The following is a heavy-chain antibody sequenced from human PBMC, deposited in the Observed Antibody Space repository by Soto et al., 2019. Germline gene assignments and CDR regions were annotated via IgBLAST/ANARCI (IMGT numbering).Heavy chain of an antibody. CDR3: ARDPGYRGYDYYYSGMDA. Sequence: GGSLRLSCAASGFTFSSYGMHWVRQAPGKGLEWVAVIWYDGSNKYYADSVKGRFTISRDNSKNTLYLQMNRLRAEDTAVYYCARDPGYRGYDYYYSGMDAWGQGTTVTVSS. CDR1: GFTFSSYG. D-gene: IGHD5-12*01. V-gene: IGHV3-33*01. J-gene: IGHJ6*02. CDR2: IWYDGSNK.